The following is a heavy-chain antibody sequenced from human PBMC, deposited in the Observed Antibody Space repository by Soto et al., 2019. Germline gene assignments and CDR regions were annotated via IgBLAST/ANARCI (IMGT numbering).Heavy chain of an antibody. CDR1: GGSINSNDW. D-gene: IGHD7-27*01. CDR2: MHYSGST. Sequence: HVQLQESGPGLVKPSGTLSLTCAVSGGSINSNDWWTWVRQPPGKGLEWIGEMHYSGSTNYNPSPKSRVTLSVDRSKIQFSLNLTSVTAADTAVYYCASLGRGGPIWGQGTMVTVSS. CDR3: ASLGRGGPI. V-gene: IGHV4-4*02. J-gene: IGHJ3*02.